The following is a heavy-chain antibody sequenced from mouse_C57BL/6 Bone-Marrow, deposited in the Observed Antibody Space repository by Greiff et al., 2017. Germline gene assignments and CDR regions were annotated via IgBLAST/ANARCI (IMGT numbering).Heavy chain of an antibody. J-gene: IGHJ3*01. CDR1: GYSITSGYD. D-gene: IGHD1-1*01. CDR2: ISYSGST. CDR3: AGDYYGGFAC. V-gene: IGHV3-1*01. Sequence: DVQLQESGPGMVKPSQSFSLTCTVTGYSITSGYDWHWLRHFPGNKLEWMGYISYSGSTNYNPSLKSRISITHDTSKNHFFLKLNSVTTEDTATYYCAGDYYGGFACWGQGTLVTVSA.